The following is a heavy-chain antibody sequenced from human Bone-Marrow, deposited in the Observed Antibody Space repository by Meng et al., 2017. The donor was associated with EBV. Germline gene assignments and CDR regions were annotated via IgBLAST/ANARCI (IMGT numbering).Heavy chain of an antibody. CDR1: GYTFSNYG. CDR2: ISGYDGNT. J-gene: IGHJ4*02. D-gene: IGHD2-21*01. CDR3: ARIGRFCGGDCYADY. Sequence: VQLVQSGAEWQKPGASVKVFCKASGYTFSNYGIGWVRQAPGQGLEWMGWISGYDGNTNYEQKFQGRVTMTTDTSTSTAYMDLRSLRSDDTAVYYCARIGRFCGGDCYADYWGQGTLVTVSS. V-gene: IGHV1-18*01.